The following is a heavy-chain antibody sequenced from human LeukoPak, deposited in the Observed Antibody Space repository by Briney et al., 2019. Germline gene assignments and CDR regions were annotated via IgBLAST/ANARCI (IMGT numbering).Heavy chain of an antibody. J-gene: IGHJ3*02. CDR1: GYTFTGYY. Sequence: ASVKVSCKASGYTFTGYYMHWVRQAPGQGLEWMGWMNPNSGNTGYAQKFQGRVTMTRNTSISTAYMELSSLRSEDTAVYYCARVGVEPDAFDIWGQGTMVTVSS. D-gene: IGHD6-13*01. CDR2: MNPNSGNT. V-gene: IGHV1-8*02. CDR3: ARVGVEPDAFDI.